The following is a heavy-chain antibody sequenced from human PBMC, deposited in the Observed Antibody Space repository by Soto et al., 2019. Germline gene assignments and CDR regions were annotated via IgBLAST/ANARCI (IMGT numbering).Heavy chain of an antibody. CDR2: ISAYNGNT. CDR1: GYTFTSYG. V-gene: IGHV1-18*01. D-gene: IGHD6-13*01. Sequence: ASVKVSCKASGYTFTSYGISWVRQAPGQGLEWMGWISAYNGNTNYAQKLQGRVTMTTDTSTSTAYMELRSLRSDDTAVYYCARGVTAAAAPELVDAFDIWGQGTMVTVSS. CDR3: ARGVTAAAAPELVDAFDI. J-gene: IGHJ3*02.